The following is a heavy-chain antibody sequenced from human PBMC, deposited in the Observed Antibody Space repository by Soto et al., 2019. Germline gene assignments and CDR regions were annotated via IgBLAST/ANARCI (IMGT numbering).Heavy chain of an antibody. V-gene: IGHV1-46*01. CDR2: INPSGGST. J-gene: IGHJ4*02. Sequence: SVKVSCKASGYTFTSYYMHWVRQAPGQGLDWMGIINPSGGSTNYAQKFQGRVTMTRDTSTSTVYMELSSLRSEDTALYYCVRTYETSGYPFDYWGQGTLVTVSS. CDR1: GYTFTSYY. CDR3: VRTYETSGYPFDY. D-gene: IGHD3-22*01.